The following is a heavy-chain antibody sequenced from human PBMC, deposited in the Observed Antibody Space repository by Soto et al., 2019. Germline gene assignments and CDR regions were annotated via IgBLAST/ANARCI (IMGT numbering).Heavy chain of an antibody. Sequence: EVQLLESGGGLVQPGESLRLSCAASGFTFSSYAMSWVRQARGKGLEWVSVVSGSDDSTYYADSVKGRFTISRDNSKNTLHLQMNSLRAEDTAVYYCAKRSSSSTFDYWGQGALVTVSS. CDR3: AKRSSSSTFDY. CDR1: GFTFSSYA. J-gene: IGHJ4*02. V-gene: IGHV3-23*01. D-gene: IGHD6-6*01. CDR2: VSGSDDST.